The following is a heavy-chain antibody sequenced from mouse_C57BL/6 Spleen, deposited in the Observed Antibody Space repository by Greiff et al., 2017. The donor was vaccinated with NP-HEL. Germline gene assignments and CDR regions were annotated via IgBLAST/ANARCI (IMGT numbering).Heavy chain of an antibody. J-gene: IGHJ3*01. V-gene: IGHV1-69*01. CDR1: GYTFTSYW. Sequence: QVQLQQPGAELAMPGASVKLSCKASGYTFTSYWMHWVKQRPGQGLEWIGEIDPSDSHTNYNQKFKGKSTLTVDKSSSPAYMQLSSLTSEDSAVYYCARQLYGIPFAYWGQGTLVTVSA. CDR2: IDPSDSHT. D-gene: IGHD2-1*01. CDR3: ARQLYGIPFAY.